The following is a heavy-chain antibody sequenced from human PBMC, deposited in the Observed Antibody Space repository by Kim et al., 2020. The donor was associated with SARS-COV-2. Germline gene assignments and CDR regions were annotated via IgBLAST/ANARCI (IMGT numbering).Heavy chain of an antibody. V-gene: IGHV3-23*01. Sequence: GGSLRLSCAASGFTFSSYAMSWVRQAPGKGLEWVSAISGSGGSTYYADSVKGRFTISRDNSKNTLYLQMNSLRAEDTAVYYCAKPPRGGWREATIYLSYYYYGMDVWGQGTTVTVSS. J-gene: IGHJ6*02. CDR2: ISGSGGST. CDR1: GFTFSSYA. D-gene: IGHD5-12*01. CDR3: AKPPRGGWREATIYLSYYYYGMDV.